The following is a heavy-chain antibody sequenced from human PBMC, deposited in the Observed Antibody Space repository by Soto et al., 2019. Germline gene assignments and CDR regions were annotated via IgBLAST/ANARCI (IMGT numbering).Heavy chain of an antibody. CDR3: AKDPFLSDPSLDV. Sequence: PGESLKISCAASGFTFSSYAMNWVRQAPGKGLEWVSVISGSGDSTYYADSVKGRFTISRDNSKNTLYLQMNSLRAEDTAVYYCAKDPFLSDPSLDVWGKGTTFTVSS. D-gene: IGHD3-16*02. CDR1: GFTFSSYA. J-gene: IGHJ6*01. V-gene: IGHV3-23*01. CDR2: ISGSGDST.